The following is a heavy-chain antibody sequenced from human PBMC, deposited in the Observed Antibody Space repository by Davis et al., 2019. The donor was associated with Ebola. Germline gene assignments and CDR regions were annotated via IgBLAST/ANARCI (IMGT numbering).Heavy chain of an antibody. J-gene: IGHJ6*02. V-gene: IGHV1-2*04. Sequence: AASVKVSCKASGYTFTGYYMHWVRQAPGQGLEWMGWINPNSGGTNYAQKFQGWVTMTRDTSISTAYMELSRLRSEDTAVYYCARDTVIIFPYYYGMDVWGQGTTVTVSS. CDR1: GYTFTGYY. CDR2: INPNSGGT. CDR3: ARDTVIIFPYYYGMDV. D-gene: IGHD3-10*01.